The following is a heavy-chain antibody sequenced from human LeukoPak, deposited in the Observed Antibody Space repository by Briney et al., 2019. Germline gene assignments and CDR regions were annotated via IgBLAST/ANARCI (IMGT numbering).Heavy chain of an antibody. CDR3: ARAPQDIVVVPAPLAEYFQH. CDR1: GGTFSSYA. D-gene: IGHD2-2*01. CDR2: IIPIFGTA. V-gene: IGHV1-69*01. Sequence: SVKVSCKASGGTFSSYAISWVRQAPGQGLEWMGGIIPIFGTANYAQKFQGRVTITADESTSTAYMELSSLRSEDTAVYYCARAPQDIVVVPAPLAEYFQHWGQAPWSPSPQ. J-gene: IGHJ1*01.